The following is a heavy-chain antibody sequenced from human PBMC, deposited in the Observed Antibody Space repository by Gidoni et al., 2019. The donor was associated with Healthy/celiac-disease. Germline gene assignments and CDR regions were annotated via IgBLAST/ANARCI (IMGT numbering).Heavy chain of an antibody. V-gene: IGHV3-30*04. J-gene: IGHJ6*02. CDR2: ISYDGSNK. Sequence: SCAASGFTFSSYAMHWVRQAPGKGLEWVAVISYDGSNKYYADSVKGRFTISRDNSKNTLYLQMNSLRAEDTAVYYCARVLHVDTAMVGGLYYGMDVWGQGTTVTVSS. CDR3: ARVLHVDTAMVGGLYYGMDV. D-gene: IGHD5-18*01. CDR1: GFTFSSYA.